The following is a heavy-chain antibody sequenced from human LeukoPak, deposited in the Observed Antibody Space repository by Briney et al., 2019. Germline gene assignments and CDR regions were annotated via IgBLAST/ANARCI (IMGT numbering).Heavy chain of an antibody. J-gene: IGHJ6*03. CDR1: GFTFSSYN. CDR2: ISTSSSYI. D-gene: IGHD1-26*01. Sequence: GGSLRLSCAASGFTFSSYNMNWVRQAPGKGLEWVSSISTSSSYIYYADSVKGRFTISRDNARNSLYLQMNSLRAEDTAVYYCARVSSGSYYYYYYYMDVWGRGTTVTISS. CDR3: ARVSSGSYYYYYYYMDV. V-gene: IGHV3-21*01.